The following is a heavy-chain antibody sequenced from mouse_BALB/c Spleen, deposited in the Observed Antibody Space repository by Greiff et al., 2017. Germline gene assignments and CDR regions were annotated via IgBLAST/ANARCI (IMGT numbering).Heavy chain of an antibody. D-gene: IGHD2-14*01. CDR1: GFTFSSFG. CDR2: ISSGSSTI. CDR3: ARDYRTAMDY. Sequence: EVLLVESGGGLVQPGGSRTLSCAASGFTFSSFGMHWVRQALAKGLEWVAYISSGSSTIYYANTVKGRFTISRNNPKNTLFLQVTSLRSEDTAMYYCARDYRTAMDYWGQGTSVTVSS. V-gene: IGHV5-17*02. J-gene: IGHJ4*01.